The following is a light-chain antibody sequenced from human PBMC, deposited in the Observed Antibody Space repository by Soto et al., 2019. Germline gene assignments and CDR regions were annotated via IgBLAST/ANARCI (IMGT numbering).Light chain of an antibody. CDR2: DVS. Sequence: QSALTQPASVSGSPGQSITISCTGTSSDIGAYNYVSWYQHHPGKAPKLMICDVSNRPSGVSNRFSGSKSGNTASLTISGLQAEDEADYYCGSYTSSSTDVFGTGTKVTVL. CDR3: GSYTSSSTDV. J-gene: IGLJ1*01. V-gene: IGLV2-14*01. CDR1: SSDIGAYNY.